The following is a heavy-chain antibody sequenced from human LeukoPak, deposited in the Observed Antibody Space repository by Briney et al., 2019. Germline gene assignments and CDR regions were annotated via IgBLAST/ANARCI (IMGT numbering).Heavy chain of an antibody. CDR3: ARGRYYYDSSGYHKPFDY. J-gene: IGHJ4*02. D-gene: IGHD3-22*01. V-gene: IGHV4-59*01. CDR1: GGSISSYY. Sequence: KASETLSLTCTVSGGSISSYYWSWIRQPPGKGLEWIGYIYYSGSTNYNPSLKSRVTISVDTSKNQFSLKLSSVTAADTAVYYCARGRYYYDSSGYHKPFDYWGQGTLVTVSS. CDR2: IYYSGST.